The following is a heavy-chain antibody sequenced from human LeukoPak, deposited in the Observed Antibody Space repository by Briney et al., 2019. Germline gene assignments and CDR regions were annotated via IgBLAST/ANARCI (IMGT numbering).Heavy chain of an antibody. CDR1: GGSISSSSYY. J-gene: IGHJ5*02. CDR3: ASRAGTMVRGVIIAGWFDP. Sequence: SETLSLTCTVSGGSISSSSYYWGWIRQPPGKGLEWIGSIYYSGSTYYNPSLTSRVTISVDTSKNQFSLKLSSVTAADTAVYYCASRAGTMVRGVIIAGWFDPWGQGTLVTVSS. D-gene: IGHD3-10*01. CDR2: IYYSGST. V-gene: IGHV4-39*01.